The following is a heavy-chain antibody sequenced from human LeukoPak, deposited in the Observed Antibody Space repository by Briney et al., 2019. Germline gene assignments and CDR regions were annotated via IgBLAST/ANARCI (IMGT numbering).Heavy chain of an antibody. D-gene: IGHD1-26*01. CDR1: GGSISSGGYY. Sequence: PSQTLSLTCTVSGGSISSGGYYWSWIRQHPGKGLEWIGYIYYSGSTYYNPSLKSRVTMSVDTSKNQFSLKLSSVTAADTAVYYCARLHQSSGSRFYYYGMDVWGQGTTVTVSS. CDR2: IYYSGST. V-gene: IGHV4-31*03. CDR3: ARLHQSSGSRFYYYGMDV. J-gene: IGHJ6*02.